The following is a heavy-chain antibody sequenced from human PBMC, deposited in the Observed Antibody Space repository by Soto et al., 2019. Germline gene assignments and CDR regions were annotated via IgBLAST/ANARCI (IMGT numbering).Heavy chain of an antibody. CDR1: GGTFSSYA. V-gene: IGHV1-69*13. Sequence: GASVKVSCKASGGTFSSYAISWVRQAPGQGLEWMGGIIPIFGTANYAQKFQGRVTITADESTSTAYMELSSLRSEDTAVYYCARRGAMVRGVIIAQPYGMDVWGQGTTVTV. CDR3: ARRGAMVRGVIIAQPYGMDV. J-gene: IGHJ6*02. D-gene: IGHD3-10*01. CDR2: IIPIFGTA.